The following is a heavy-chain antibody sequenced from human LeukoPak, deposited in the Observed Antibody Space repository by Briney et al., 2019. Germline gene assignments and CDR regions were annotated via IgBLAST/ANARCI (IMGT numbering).Heavy chain of an antibody. Sequence: PGGSLRLSCAASGFTFSSYWVHWVRQAPGKGLVWVSRINSDGSSTSYVDSVKGRFTISRDNAKNTLYLQMNSLRAEDTAVYYCARDRGRRDAFDIWGQGTMVTVSS. V-gene: IGHV3-74*01. J-gene: IGHJ3*02. CDR2: INSDGSST. CDR3: ARDRGRRDAFDI. CDR1: GFTFSSYW.